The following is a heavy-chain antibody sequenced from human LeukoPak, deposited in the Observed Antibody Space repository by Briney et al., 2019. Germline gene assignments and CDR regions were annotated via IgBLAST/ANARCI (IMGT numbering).Heavy chain of an antibody. V-gene: IGHV3-33*01. CDR3: ASTSGWYEPIDY. CDR1: GFTFSSYG. D-gene: IGHD6-19*01. Sequence: GRSLRLSCAASGFTFSSYGMHWVRQAPGKGLEWVAVIWYDGSNKYYADSVKGRFTISRDNSKNTLYLQMNSLRAEDTAVHYCASTSGWYEPIDYRGQGTPVTVSS. CDR2: IWYDGSNK. J-gene: IGHJ4*02.